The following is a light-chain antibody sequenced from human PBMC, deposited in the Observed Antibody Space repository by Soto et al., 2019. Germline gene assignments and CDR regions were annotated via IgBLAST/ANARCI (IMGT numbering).Light chain of an antibody. J-gene: IGKJ4*01. CDR1: QSVSSK. CDR2: DAS. V-gene: IGKV3-11*01. Sequence: EVVLTQSPATLSLSPGERATLSCRASQSVSSKLAWYQQKPGQAPRLLIYDASNRATGIPARFSGSGSGTDFTRTISSLEPEDIGVYYWQQRSNWPLTFGGGTKVEIK. CDR3: QQRSNWPLT.